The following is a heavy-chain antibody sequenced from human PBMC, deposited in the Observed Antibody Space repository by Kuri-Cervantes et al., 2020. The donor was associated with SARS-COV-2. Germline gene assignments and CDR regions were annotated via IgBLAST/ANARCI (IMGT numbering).Heavy chain of an antibody. Sequence: GSLRLSCTVSGGSISSSSYYWGWIRQPPGKGLEWIGSIYYSGSTYYNPSLKSRVTISVDTSKNQFSLKLSSVTAADTAVYYCARHVNDFWSGYYYYYYKDVWGKGTKVTVSS. V-gene: IGHV4-39*01. D-gene: IGHD3-3*01. CDR1: GGSISSSSYY. CDR3: ARHVNDFWSGYYYYYYKDV. CDR2: IYYSGST. J-gene: IGHJ6*03.